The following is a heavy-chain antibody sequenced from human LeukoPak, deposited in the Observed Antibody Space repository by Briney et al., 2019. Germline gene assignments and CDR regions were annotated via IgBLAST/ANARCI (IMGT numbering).Heavy chain of an antibody. CDR2: IYSGGST. CDR3: ARDIGYCSGGSCYSEDYYYYGMDV. D-gene: IGHD2-15*01. V-gene: IGHV3-53*01. Sequence: PGGSLRLSCAASGFTVSSNYMSWVRQAPGKGLGWVSVIYSGGSTYYADSVKGRFTISRDNSKNTLYLQMNSLRAEDTAVYYCARDIGYCSGGSCYSEDYYYYGMDVWGQGTTVTVSS. J-gene: IGHJ6*02. CDR1: GFTVSSNY.